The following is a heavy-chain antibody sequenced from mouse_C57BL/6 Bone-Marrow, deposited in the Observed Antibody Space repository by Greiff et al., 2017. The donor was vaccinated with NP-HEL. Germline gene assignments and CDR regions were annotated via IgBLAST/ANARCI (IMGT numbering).Heavy chain of an antibody. Sequence: VQLQQPGAELVKPGASVKMSCKASGYTFTSYWITWVKQRPGQGLEWIGDIYPGSGSPNYNEKFKSKATLTVDTSSSTAYMQLSSLTSEDSAVYYCALYYYGSSLYWYFDVWGTGTTVTVAS. CDR1: GYTFTSYW. V-gene: IGHV1-55*01. D-gene: IGHD1-1*01. CDR2: IYPGSGSP. CDR3: ALYYYGSSLYWYFDV. J-gene: IGHJ1*03.